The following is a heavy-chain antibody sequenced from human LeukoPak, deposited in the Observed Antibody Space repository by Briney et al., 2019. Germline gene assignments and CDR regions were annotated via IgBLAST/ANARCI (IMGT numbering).Heavy chain of an antibody. CDR3: ARGPKWLVLDFDY. D-gene: IGHD6-19*01. CDR1: GYTFTGYY. CDR2: INPNSGGT. V-gene: IGHV1-2*02. J-gene: IGHJ4*02. Sequence: GASVKVSCKASGYTFTGYYMHWVRQAPGQGLEWMGWINPNSGGTNYAQKFQGRVTMTRDTSISTAYMELSRLRSDDTAVYYCARGPKWLVLDFDYWGQGTLVTVSS.